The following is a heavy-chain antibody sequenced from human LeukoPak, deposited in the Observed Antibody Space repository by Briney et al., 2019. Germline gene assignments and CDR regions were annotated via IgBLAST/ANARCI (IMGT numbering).Heavy chain of an antibody. D-gene: IGHD3-22*01. J-gene: IGHJ4*02. CDR3: ARDPTYYYDSSGYPLGYYFDY. Sequence: PGGSLRLSCAASGFTFSSYSMNWVRQAPGKGLEWVSSISSSSSYIYYADSVKGRFTISRDNAKSSLYLQMNSLRAEDTAVYYCARDPTYYYDSSGYPLGYYFDYWGQGTLVTVSS. CDR2: ISSSSSYI. CDR1: GFTFSSYS. V-gene: IGHV3-21*01.